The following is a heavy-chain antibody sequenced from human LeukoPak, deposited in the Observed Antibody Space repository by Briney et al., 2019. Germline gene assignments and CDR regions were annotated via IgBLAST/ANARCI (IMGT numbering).Heavy chain of an antibody. Sequence: PSETLSLTCDVSGDSGASSGSYWSGWFRQPPGKGLEWIGYVHSSGSTKYNSSLGSRVTISMDTSRNQFSLKLSSVTAADTAVYYCARIEDYGGNSVNYWGQGTLVTVSS. CDR1: GDSGASSGSYW. CDR3: ARIEDYGGNSVNY. J-gene: IGHJ4*02. V-gene: IGHV4-61*01. D-gene: IGHD4-23*01. CDR2: VHSSGST.